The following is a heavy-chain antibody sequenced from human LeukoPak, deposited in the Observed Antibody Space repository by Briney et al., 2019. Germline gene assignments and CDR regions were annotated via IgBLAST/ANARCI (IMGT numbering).Heavy chain of an antibody. CDR1: GFTFSSYG. D-gene: IGHD5-18*01. Sequence: GGSPRLSCAASGFTFSSYGMRWVRQAPGKGLEWVAFIRYDGSNKYYADSVKGRFTISRDNSKNTLYLQMNSLRAEDTAVYYCARELRGYSYLILSHDAFDIWGQGTMVTVSS. CDR2: IRYDGSNK. J-gene: IGHJ3*02. CDR3: ARELRGYSYLILSHDAFDI. V-gene: IGHV3-30*02.